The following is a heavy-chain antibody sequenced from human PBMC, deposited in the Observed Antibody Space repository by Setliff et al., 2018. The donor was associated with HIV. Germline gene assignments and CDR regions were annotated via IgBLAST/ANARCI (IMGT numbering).Heavy chain of an antibody. D-gene: IGHD4-17*01. J-gene: IGHJ4*01. Sequence: ASVKVSCKTSGGSFNTYAVSWVRQAPGKGIEWMGGIITSLGGVTKYAQKFQGRVTITADGSTDTVYMELSSLKFEDTALYLCAGLYGDQGGVYWGHGTLFTGSS. V-gene: IGHV1-69*10. CDR1: GGSFNTYA. CDR3: AGLYGDQGGVY. CDR2: IITSLGGVT.